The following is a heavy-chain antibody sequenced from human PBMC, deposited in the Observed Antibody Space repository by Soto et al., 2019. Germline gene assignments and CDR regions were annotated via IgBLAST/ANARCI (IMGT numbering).Heavy chain of an antibody. V-gene: IGHV3-30-3*01. Sequence: GGSLRLSCAASGFTFSSYAMHWVRQAPGKGLEWVAVISYDGSNKYYADSVKGRFTISRDNSKNTLYLQMNSLRAEDTAVYYCARGSGWYGGYYYYGTDVWGQGTTVTVSS. CDR3: ARGSGWYGGYYYYGTDV. D-gene: IGHD6-19*01. J-gene: IGHJ6*02. CDR1: GFTFSSYA. CDR2: ISYDGSNK.